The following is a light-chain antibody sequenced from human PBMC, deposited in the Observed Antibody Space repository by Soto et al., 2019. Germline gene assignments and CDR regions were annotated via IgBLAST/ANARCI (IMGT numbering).Light chain of an antibody. CDR2: GAS. J-gene: IGKJ2*01. V-gene: IGKV3-15*01. Sequence: EIVMTQSPATLSVSPGERATLSCRASQGVSSTLAWYQQKPGHSPRLLIYGASTRATGIPDRFSGSGSGTEFTLAISSLQSEDFAVYYCQQYSDWPYTFGQGTKLEIK. CDR3: QQYSDWPYT. CDR1: QGVSST.